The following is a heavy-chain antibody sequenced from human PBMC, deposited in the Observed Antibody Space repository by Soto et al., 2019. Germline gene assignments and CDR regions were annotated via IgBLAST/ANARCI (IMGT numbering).Heavy chain of an antibody. J-gene: IGHJ4*02. CDR2: IYYTGNT. V-gene: IGHV4-61*03. D-gene: IGHD2-21*02. CDR3: ARGRKYGDFVNYLDY. CDR1: GASVGSAGNY. Sequence: QVQLQESGPGLVKPSETLSLTCTVSGASVGSAGNYWNWIRQPPGKGLEWIGYIYYTGNTEYNPSLKTRVTISLATSKNHFSLKLDSVTAADTAVYYCARGRKYGDFVNYLDYWGQGKLVIVSS.